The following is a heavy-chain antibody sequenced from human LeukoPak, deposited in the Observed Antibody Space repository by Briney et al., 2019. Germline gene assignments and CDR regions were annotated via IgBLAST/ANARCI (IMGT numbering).Heavy chain of an antibody. V-gene: IGHV1-69*13. CDR1: GGTFSSYA. J-gene: IGHJ4*02. CDR3: ARHPTGSFSHYFDY. D-gene: IGHD1-26*01. CDR2: IIPIFGTA. Sequence: ASVKVSCKASGGTFSSYAICWVRQAPGQGLEWMGGIIPIFGTANYAQKFQGRVTITADESTSTAYMELSSLRSEDTAVYYCARHPTGSFSHYFDYWGQGTLVTVSS.